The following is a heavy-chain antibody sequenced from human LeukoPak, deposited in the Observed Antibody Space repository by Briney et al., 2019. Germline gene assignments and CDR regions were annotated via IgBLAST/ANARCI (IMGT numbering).Heavy chain of an antibody. J-gene: IGHJ4*02. V-gene: IGHV4-4*07. CDR1: GGSFSTYY. Sequence: SETLSLTCTVSGGSFSTYYWSWIRQPAGKGLEWIGRIYTTGSTNYNPSLKSRVTMSVDTSRNRFSLKLTSVTAADTAVYYCARERANGIDYWGQGTPVTVSS. D-gene: IGHD2-8*01. CDR2: IYTTGST. CDR3: ARERANGIDY.